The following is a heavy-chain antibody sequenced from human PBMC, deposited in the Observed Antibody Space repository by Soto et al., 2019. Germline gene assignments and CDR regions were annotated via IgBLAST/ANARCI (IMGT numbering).Heavy chain of an antibody. D-gene: IGHD3-10*01. Sequence: ASVKVSWKASGGTFSSYTISWVRQAPGQGLEWMGRIIPILGIANYAQKFQGRVTITADKSTSTAYMELSSLKSEDTAVYYCARDSVAPHGAFDIWGQGTMVTVSS. CDR1: GGTFSSYT. J-gene: IGHJ3*02. CDR2: IIPILGIA. V-gene: IGHV1-69*04. CDR3: ARDSVAPHGAFDI.